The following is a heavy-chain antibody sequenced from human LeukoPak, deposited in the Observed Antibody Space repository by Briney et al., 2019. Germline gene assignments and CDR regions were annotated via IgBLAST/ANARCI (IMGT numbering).Heavy chain of an antibody. CDR3: ARGKGVAAAGRFDY. D-gene: IGHD6-13*01. CDR1: GFTFNAYS. J-gene: IGHJ4*02. V-gene: IGHV3-48*01. Sequence: GGSLRLSCAASGFTFNAYSMNWDRQAPGKGLEWLSYISSGSSTIYYADSVKGRFTVSRDNSKNTLYLQMNSPRAEDTAVYYCARGKGVAAAGRFDYWGQGTLVSVSS. CDR2: ISSGSSTI.